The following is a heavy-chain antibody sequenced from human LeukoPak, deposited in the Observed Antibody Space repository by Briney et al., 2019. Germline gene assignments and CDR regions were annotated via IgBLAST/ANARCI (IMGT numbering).Heavy chain of an antibody. CDR1: GFTFSSYW. Sequence: GGSLRLPCAASGFTFSSYWMSWVRQAPGKGLEWVANIKQDGSEKYYVDSVKGRFTISRDNAKNSLYLQMNSLRAEDTAVYYCARSLYSAAYYYYYMDVWGKGTTVTVSS. D-gene: IGHD5-18*01. CDR3: ARSLYSAAYYYYYMDV. CDR2: IKQDGSEK. V-gene: IGHV3-7*01. J-gene: IGHJ6*03.